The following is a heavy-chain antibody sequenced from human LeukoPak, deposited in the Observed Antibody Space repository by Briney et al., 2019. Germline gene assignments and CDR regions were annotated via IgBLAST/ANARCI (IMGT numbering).Heavy chain of an antibody. CDR1: GASISSYY. CDR2: MYTSGST. CDR3: ARVGDSATYFDY. D-gene: IGHD2-21*02. Sequence: SETLSLTCTGSGASISSYYWSWIRQPTGKGLEWIGRMYTSGSTNYNPSLKSRVTMSGDKSNNQFSLKLSSVTAADTAVYYCARVGDSATYFDYWGQGALVTVSS. V-gene: IGHV4-4*07. J-gene: IGHJ4*02.